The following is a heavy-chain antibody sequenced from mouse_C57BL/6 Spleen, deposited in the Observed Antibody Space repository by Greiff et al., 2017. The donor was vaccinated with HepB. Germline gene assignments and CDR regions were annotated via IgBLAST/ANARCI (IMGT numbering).Heavy chain of an antibody. J-gene: IGHJ1*03. CDR3: TTALLRRGYFDV. Sequence: EVQLQQSGAELVRPGASVKLSCTASGFNIKDDYMHWVKQRPEQGLEWIGWIDPENGDTEYASKFQGKATITADTSSNTAYLQLSSLTSEDTAVYYCTTALLRRGYFDVWGTGTTVTVSS. V-gene: IGHV14-4*01. CDR1: GFNIKDDY. D-gene: IGHD1-1*01. CDR2: IDPENGDT.